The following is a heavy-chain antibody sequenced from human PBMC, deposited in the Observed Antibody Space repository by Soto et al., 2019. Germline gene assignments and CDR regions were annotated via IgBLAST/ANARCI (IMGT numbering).Heavy chain of an antibody. CDR2: INHSGST. V-gene: IGHV4-34*01. CDR3: ARGIRVIGAAYYYYYYGMDV. CDR1: GASFLGYY. Sequence: SDTLSLTCALYGASFLGYYWTWIRQPPWKGLGWIGEINHSGSTNYNPSLKSRVTISVDTSKNQFSLKLSSVTAADTAVYYCARGIRVIGAAYYYYYYGMDVWGQGTTVT. J-gene: IGHJ6*02. D-gene: IGHD2-21*01.